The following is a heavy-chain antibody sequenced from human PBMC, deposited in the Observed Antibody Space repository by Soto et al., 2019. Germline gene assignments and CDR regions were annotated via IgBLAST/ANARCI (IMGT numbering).Heavy chain of an antibody. CDR1: GGSISSYY. CDR2: IYYSGST. Sequence: QVQLQESGPGLVKPSETLSLTCTVSGGSISSYYWSWIRQPPGKGLEWIGYIYYSGSTNYNPSLKSRVTLSVDTSKNQFALKLSSVTAADTAVYYCAIDGRSETYYYYGMDVWGQGTTVTVSS. D-gene: IGHD3-16*02. J-gene: IGHJ6*02. CDR3: AIDGRSETYYYYGMDV. V-gene: IGHV4-59*01.